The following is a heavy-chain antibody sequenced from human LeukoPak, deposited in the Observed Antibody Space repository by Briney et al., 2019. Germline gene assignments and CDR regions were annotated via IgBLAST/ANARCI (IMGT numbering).Heavy chain of an antibody. V-gene: IGHV1-69*05. J-gene: IGHJ5*02. CDR1: GGTFSSYA. CDR3: ARGDYDFWSGLMFDP. Sequence: ASVKVSCKASGGTFSSYAISWVRQAPGQGLEWMGGIIPIFGTANYAQKFQGRVTITTDESTSTAYMELSSLRSEDTAVYYCARGDYDFWSGLMFDPWGQGTLVTVSS. D-gene: IGHD3-3*01. CDR2: IIPIFGTA.